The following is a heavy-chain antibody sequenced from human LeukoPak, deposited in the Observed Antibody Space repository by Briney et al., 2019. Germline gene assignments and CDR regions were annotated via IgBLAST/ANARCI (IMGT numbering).Heavy chain of an antibody. J-gene: IGHJ4*02. V-gene: IGHV1-69*05. Sequence: GSSVKVSCKASGGTFSSYAISWVRQAPGQGLQSMGGIIPIFGTANYAQKFQGRVTIATDESTSTAYMELSSLRSEDTAVYYCARTRSTYYDILTGYPSFDYWGQGTLVTVSS. CDR2: IIPIFGTA. D-gene: IGHD3-9*01. CDR1: GGTFSSYA. CDR3: ARTRSTYYDILTGYPSFDY.